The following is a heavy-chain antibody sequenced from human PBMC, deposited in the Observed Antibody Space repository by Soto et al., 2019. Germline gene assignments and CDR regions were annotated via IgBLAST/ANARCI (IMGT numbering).Heavy chain of an antibody. CDR1: GFTFSSYG. D-gene: IGHD3-10*01. J-gene: IGHJ4*02. V-gene: IGHV3-33*01. CDR2: IWYDGSNK. Sequence: GGSLRLSCAASGFTFSSYGMHWVRQAPGKGLEWVAVIWYDGSNKYYADSVKGRFTISRDNSKNTLYLQMNSLRAEDTAVYYCARDQSSYYGSGSSLAYWGQGTLVTVSS. CDR3: ARDQSSYYGSGSSLAY.